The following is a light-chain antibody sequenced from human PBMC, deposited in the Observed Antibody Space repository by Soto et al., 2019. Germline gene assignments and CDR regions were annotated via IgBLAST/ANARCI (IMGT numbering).Light chain of an antibody. CDR3: QQYVSSLFT. CDR2: GAS. Sequence: EIVLTQSPGTLSLSPGERATLSCRASQSVSSSYLDWYQQKPGQAPRLLIYGASSRATGIPDRFSGSGSGTDFPLTISRLEPEDFAVYYCQQYVSSLFTFGHGTKVNIK. CDR1: QSVSSSY. V-gene: IGKV3-20*01. J-gene: IGKJ3*01.